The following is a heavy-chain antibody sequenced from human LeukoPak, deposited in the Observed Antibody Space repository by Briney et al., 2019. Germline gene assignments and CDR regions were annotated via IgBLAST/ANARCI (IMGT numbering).Heavy chain of an antibody. CDR3: ARLPKVPGTGWFDP. CDR1: GVSISIDRYF. Sequence: PSETLSLTCTVSGVSISIDRYFWRWIRQSPGKGLEWIGSIYYSGSTYYSPSLKSRVTISVDTSKNHYSLRLDSVTAADTAVYYCARLPKVPGTGWFDPWGQGNLVTVSS. D-gene: IGHD6-19*01. J-gene: IGHJ5*02. V-gene: IGHV4-39*07. CDR2: IYYSGST.